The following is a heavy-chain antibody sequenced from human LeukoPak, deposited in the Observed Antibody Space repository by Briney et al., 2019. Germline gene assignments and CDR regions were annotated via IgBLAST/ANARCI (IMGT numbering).Heavy chain of an antibody. CDR3: ARDAIVVVPAAMNWFDP. CDR2: INAGNGNT. Sequence: ASVKVSCKASGYTFTSYAMHWVRQAPGQRLEWMGWINAGNGNTKYSQEFQGRVTITRDTSTSTVYMELSSLRSEDTAVYYCARDAIVVVPAAMNWFDPWGQGTLVTVSS. CDR1: GYTFTSYA. J-gene: IGHJ5*02. D-gene: IGHD2-2*01. V-gene: IGHV1-3*03.